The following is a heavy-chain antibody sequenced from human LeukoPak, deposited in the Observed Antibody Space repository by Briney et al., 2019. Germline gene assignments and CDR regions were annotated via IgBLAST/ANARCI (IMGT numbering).Heavy chain of an antibody. CDR2: IYYSGST. CDR3: ARTERHFYESSGYYQYYFDY. CDR1: GGSISNSSYY. V-gene: IGHV4-39*01. J-gene: IGHJ4*02. Sequence: SETLSLTCTVSGGSISNSSYYWAWVRQPPGKGLEWIGSIYYSGSTYYNPSLESRVTASVDTSKNQFSLKLSSVTVADTAMYYCARTERHFYESSGYYQYYFDYWGQGILVTVSS. D-gene: IGHD3-22*01.